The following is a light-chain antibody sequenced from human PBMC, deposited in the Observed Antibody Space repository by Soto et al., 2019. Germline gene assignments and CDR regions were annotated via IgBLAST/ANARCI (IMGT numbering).Light chain of an antibody. CDR2: GAS. J-gene: IGKJ1*01. Sequence: EIVLTQSPGTLSLSPGERASLSCRASQSVSSSYLAWYQQKPGQAPRLLIYGASSRATDIPDRFSGSGSGTDFTLTISRLEPEDFAVYYCLQYTGSLPRTFGQGTKVEIK. CDR1: QSVSSSY. CDR3: LQYTGSLPRT. V-gene: IGKV3-20*01.